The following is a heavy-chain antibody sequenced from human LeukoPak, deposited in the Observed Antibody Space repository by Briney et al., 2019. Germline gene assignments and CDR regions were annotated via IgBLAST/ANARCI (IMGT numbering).Heavy chain of an antibody. D-gene: IGHD2-21*02. J-gene: IGHJ4*02. V-gene: IGHV3-30*04. CDR1: GFTFSSYA. CDR2: TSFDGSDN. CDR3: ARGGDSFDY. Sequence: GGSLRLSCAASGFTFSSYAMHWVRQAPGKGLKWVAVTSFDGSDNYYADSVKGRFTISRDNAKNSLYLQMNSLRAEDTAVYYCARGGDSFDYWGQGTLVTVSS.